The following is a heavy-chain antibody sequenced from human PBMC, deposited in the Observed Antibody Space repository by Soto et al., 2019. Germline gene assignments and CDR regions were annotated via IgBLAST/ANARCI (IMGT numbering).Heavy chain of an antibody. Sequence: SQTLSLTCAISGDSVSSNSAAWNWIRQSPSRGLEWLGRTYYRSKWYNDYAVSVKSRITINPDTSKNQFSLQLNSVTPEDTAVYYCAREREDIVVVPAANGPSGRYYYYYHGMDVWGQGSTVTVSS. D-gene: IGHD2-2*01. CDR2: TYYRSKWYN. J-gene: IGHJ6*02. CDR3: AREREDIVVVPAANGPSGRYYYYYHGMDV. V-gene: IGHV6-1*01. CDR1: GDSVSSNSAA.